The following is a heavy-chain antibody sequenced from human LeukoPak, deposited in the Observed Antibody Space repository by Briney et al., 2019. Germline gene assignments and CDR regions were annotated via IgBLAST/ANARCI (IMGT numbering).Heavy chain of an antibody. CDR1: RFTVSTTY. CDR2: IYSGGTI. V-gene: IGHV3-53*05. Sequence: GESLKISCAASRFTVSTTYMSWVRQAPGKGLEWVSLIYSGGTIYSADSVKGRFTISRDNSKNTLYLQMDSLRAEDTAFYYCARGMEQQLAFDSWGQGTLVTVSS. CDR3: ARGMEQQLAFDS. D-gene: IGHD6-13*01. J-gene: IGHJ4*02.